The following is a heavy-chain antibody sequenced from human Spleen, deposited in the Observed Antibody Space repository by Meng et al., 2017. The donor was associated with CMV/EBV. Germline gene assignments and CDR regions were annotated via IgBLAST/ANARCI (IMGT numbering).Heavy chain of an antibody. Sequence: GESLKISCAASGFTFSNYWMHWARQVPGKGLVLVSRINSDESTTTYADSVKGRFTVSRDNAKNTLFLQMHSLRAEDTAVYYCARGFPYYGSGSALGNWGQGILVTVSS. CDR1: GFTFSNYW. V-gene: IGHV3-74*03. J-gene: IGHJ4*02. D-gene: IGHD3-10*01. CDR3: ARGFPYYGSGSALGN. CDR2: INSDESTT.